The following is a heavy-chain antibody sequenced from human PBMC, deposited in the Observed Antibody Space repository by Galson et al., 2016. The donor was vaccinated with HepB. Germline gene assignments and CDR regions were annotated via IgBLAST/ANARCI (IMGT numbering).Heavy chain of an antibody. CDR1: GFTLSGYN. Sequence: SLRLSCAASGFTLSGYNMNWVRQAPGKGLEWVSFIATGNAFTQYGDSVKGRFTMSRDDATDSIYLQMNSLRAADTAVYYCARDLGLSARAYDIWGQGTTVTVSS. CDR2: IATGNAFT. J-gene: IGHJ3*02. CDR3: ARDLGLSARAYDI. D-gene: IGHD3-10*01. V-gene: IGHV3-21*06.